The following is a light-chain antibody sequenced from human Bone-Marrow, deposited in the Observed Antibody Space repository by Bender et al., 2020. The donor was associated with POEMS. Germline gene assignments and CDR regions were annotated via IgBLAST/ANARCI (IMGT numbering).Light chain of an antibody. CDR2: QDR. CDR3: QGWDINRHVL. CDR1: KLGDKY. Sequence: SYELTQPPSVSVSPGQTASITCSGDKLGDKYACWYQQKPGQSPVLVIYQDRKRPSGIPDRVSGSNSGNTATLTISGAQPVDEAAYYCQGWDINRHVLFGGGTKLTVL. J-gene: IGLJ2*01. V-gene: IGLV3-1*01.